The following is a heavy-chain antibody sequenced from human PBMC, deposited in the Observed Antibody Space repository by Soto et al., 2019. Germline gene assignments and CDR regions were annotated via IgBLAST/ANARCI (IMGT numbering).Heavy chain of an antibody. J-gene: IGHJ3*02. Sequence: QFQLVQSGAEVKKPGSSVKVSCKASGGTFSSYTSSWVRQATGQGLEWMGRIIAIIGIANYAQKFQGRVTMTADKNTSTAYMELSSLSSEDKAVYYCATSCSEYTVTTDAFDIWGQGTMVTVSS. V-gene: IGHV1-69*02. D-gene: IGHD4-17*01. CDR3: ATSCSEYTVTTDAFDI. CDR2: IIAIIGIA. CDR1: GGTFSSYT.